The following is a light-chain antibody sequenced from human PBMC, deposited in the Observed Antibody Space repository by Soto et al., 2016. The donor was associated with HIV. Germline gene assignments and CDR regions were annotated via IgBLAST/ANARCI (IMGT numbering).Light chain of an antibody. Sequence: DIVMTQSPLSLSVTPGEAASISCRSSQSLLHSNGYNYLDWYLQKPGQSPQLLIYLSSHRASGVPDRFSGSGSGTDFTLKINRVEAEDVGVYYCMQARQTPPTFGQGTRLEIK. J-gene: IGKJ5*01. CDR2: LSS. V-gene: IGKV2-28*01. CDR1: QSLLHSNGYNY. CDR3: MQARQTPPT.